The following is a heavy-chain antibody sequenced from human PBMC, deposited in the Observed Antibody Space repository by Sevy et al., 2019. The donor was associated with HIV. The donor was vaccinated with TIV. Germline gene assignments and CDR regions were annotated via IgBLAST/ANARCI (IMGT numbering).Heavy chain of an antibody. Sequence: SETLSLTCAVSGGSISSGDYYWNWIRQHPGMGLMWIGYVFTSGSTYYNPSLKSRLIISGDTSKNQFSLRLSSVTAADTAVYYCARGVAVAGSFAFDYWGQGTLVTVSS. J-gene: IGHJ4*02. D-gene: IGHD6-19*01. V-gene: IGHV4-31*11. CDR3: ARGVAVAGSFAFDY. CDR1: GGSISSGDYY. CDR2: VFTSGST.